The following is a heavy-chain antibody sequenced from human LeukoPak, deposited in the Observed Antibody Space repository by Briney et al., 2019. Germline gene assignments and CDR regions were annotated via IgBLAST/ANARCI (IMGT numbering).Heavy chain of an antibody. D-gene: IGHD5-18*01. CDR3: AKARPRGLWSTYFDY. J-gene: IGHJ4*02. Sequence: PGGSLRLSCAASGFTFSSYEMNWVRQAPGKGLEWVSYISSSGSTIYYADSVKGRFTISRDNAKNSLYLQMNSLRAEDTAVYYCAKARPRGLWSTYFDYWGQGTLVTVSS. CDR1: GFTFSSYE. CDR2: ISSSGSTI. V-gene: IGHV3-48*03.